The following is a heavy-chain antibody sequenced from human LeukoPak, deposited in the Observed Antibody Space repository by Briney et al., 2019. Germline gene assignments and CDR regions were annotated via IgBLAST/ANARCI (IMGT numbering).Heavy chain of an antibody. CDR3: ARVLAADDSSGYYIDY. D-gene: IGHD3-22*01. Sequence: PSETLSLTCTVSGGSISSSSYYWGWIRQPPGKGLEWIGSIYYSGSTYYNPSLKSRVTISVDTSKNQFSLKLSSVTAADTAVYYCARVLAADDSSGYYIDYWGQGTLVTVSS. J-gene: IGHJ4*02. CDR2: IYYSGST. V-gene: IGHV4-39*07. CDR1: GGSISSSSYY.